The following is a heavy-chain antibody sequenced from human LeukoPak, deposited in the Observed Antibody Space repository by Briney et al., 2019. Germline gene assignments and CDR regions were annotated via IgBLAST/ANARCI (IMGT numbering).Heavy chain of an antibody. V-gene: IGHV3-30*02. D-gene: IGHD2-2*01. CDR1: GFSFSGYG. CDR3: ARDHCSRCSEDDYFAY. CDR2: IRSDGSNK. J-gene: IGHJ4*02. Sequence: QPGGSLRLSCAASGFSFSGYGMHWVRQGPGKGLEWVAFIRSDGSNKYYADSVKGRFTVSRDNSKKTLYLQMNSLRGEDTAVYYCARDHCSRCSEDDYFAYWRQGTLVTVSS.